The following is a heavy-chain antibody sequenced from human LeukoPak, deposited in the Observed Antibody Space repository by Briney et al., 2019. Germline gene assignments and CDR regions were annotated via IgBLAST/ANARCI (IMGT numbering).Heavy chain of an antibody. CDR2: ITGDAGDT. J-gene: IGHJ4*02. CDR1: GFTFSSYA. V-gene: IGHV3-23*01. CDR3: ARTTGNGHWLIQF. Sequence: GGSLRLSCAASGFTFSSYAMNWVRQTPVKGLEWVSFITGDAGDTSYADSVRGRFTISRDNSKNTLFLQLNSLSAEDTGVYYCARTTGNGHWLIQFWGQGTLVTVSS. D-gene: IGHD4-23*01.